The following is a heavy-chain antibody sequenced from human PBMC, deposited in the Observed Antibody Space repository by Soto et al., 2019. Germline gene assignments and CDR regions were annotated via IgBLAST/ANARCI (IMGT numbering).Heavy chain of an antibody. D-gene: IGHD6-6*01. J-gene: IGHJ4*02. V-gene: IGHV1-69*13. CDR3: ARARRYSSSAFDY. Sequence: SVKVSCKASGGTFSSYAISWVRQAPGQGLEWMGGIIPIFGTANYAQKFQGRVTITADESTSTAYMELSSLRSEDTAVYYCARARRYSSSAFDYWSQGTLVAVSS. CDR1: GGTFSSYA. CDR2: IIPIFGTA.